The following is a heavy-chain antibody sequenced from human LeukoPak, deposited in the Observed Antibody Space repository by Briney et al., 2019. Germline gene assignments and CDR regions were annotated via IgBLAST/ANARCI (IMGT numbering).Heavy chain of an antibody. CDR3: ARGGSNSYFQH. CDR2: IYYSGST. D-gene: IGHD1-26*01. CDR1: GDSISSGGYY. V-gene: IGHV4-31*03. J-gene: IGHJ1*01. Sequence: SQTLSLTRTVSGDSISSGGYYWSWIRQHPGKGLEWIGYIYYSGSTYYNPSLKSRVFIAVDTFENQFSLKLRSVTAADTAVYYCARGGSNSYFQHWGQGTLVTVSS.